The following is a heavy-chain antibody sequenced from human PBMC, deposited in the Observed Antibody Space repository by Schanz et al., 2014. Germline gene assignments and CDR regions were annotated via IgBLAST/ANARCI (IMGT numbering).Heavy chain of an antibody. CDR3: AKHRHYADNNGYPGIDY. CDR2: IRYDGSKR. V-gene: IGHV3-30*02. Sequence: VQLVESGGGLIQPGGSLRLSCAATGFTFSDFGMHWVRQASGKGLEWVAFIRYDGSKRSYADSVKGRFTISRDNSKNTLYLQMDSLRIEDTAVYYCAKHRHYADNNGYPGIDYWGQGTLVTVS. CDR1: GFTFSDFG. J-gene: IGHJ4*02. D-gene: IGHD3-16*01.